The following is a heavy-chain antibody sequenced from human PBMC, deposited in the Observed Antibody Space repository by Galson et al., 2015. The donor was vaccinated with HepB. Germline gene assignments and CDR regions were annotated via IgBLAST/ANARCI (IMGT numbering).Heavy chain of an antibody. Sequence: SETLSLTCSVSGDSLSSTSDYWAWIRQAPGQGLEWIGNAFHTGATFYNPSLKSRVTIFVDSSKKNFSLKLSSVTAADTAIYYCARQREYTHGRGLSDDAFDLWGQGTLITVSS. V-gene: IGHV4-39*01. CDR2: AFHTGAT. J-gene: IGHJ3*01. D-gene: IGHD5-18*01. CDR3: ARQREYTHGRGLSDDAFDL. CDR1: GDSLSSTSDY.